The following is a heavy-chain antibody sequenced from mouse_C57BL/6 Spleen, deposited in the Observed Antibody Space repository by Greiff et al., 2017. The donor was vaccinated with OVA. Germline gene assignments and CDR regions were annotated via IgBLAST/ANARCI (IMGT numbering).Heavy chain of an antibody. CDR3: ASGDIVTYFDV. D-gene: IGHD2-5*01. Sequence: VQLQQSGPGLVQPSQSLSITCTVSGFSLTSYGVHWVRQSPGKGLEWLGVIWSGGSTDYNAAFISRLSISKDNSKSQVFFKMNSLQADDTAIYYCASGDIVTYFDVWGTGTTVTVSS. CDR2: IWSGGST. V-gene: IGHV2-2*01. J-gene: IGHJ1*03. CDR1: GFSLTSYG.